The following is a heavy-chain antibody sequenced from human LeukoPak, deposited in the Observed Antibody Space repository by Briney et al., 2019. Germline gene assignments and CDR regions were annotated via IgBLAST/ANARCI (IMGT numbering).Heavy chain of an antibody. CDR3: ARGAYYYED. D-gene: IGHD3-22*01. CDR2: ISSSSSTI. CDR1: GFTFSSYG. V-gene: IGHV3-48*01. Sequence: GGSLRLSCAASGFTFSSYGMNWVRQAPGKGPEWVSYISSSSSTIYYADSVKGRFTISRDNAKNSLYLQMNSLRAEDTAVYYCARGAYYYEDWGQGTLVTVSS. J-gene: IGHJ4*02.